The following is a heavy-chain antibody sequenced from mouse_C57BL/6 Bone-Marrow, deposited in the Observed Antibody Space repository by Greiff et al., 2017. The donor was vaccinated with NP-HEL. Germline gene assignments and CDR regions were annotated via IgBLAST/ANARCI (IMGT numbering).Heavy chain of an antibody. Sequence: EVMLVESGGGLVKPGGSLKLSCAASGFTFSSYAMSWVRQTPEKRLEWVATISDGGSYTYYPDNVKGRFTISRDNAKNNLYLQMSHLKSEDTAMYYCARDPYYYGSSIYAMDYWGQGTSVTVSS. V-gene: IGHV5-4*01. J-gene: IGHJ4*01. CDR1: GFTFSSYA. CDR2: ISDGGSYT. CDR3: ARDPYYYGSSIYAMDY. D-gene: IGHD1-1*01.